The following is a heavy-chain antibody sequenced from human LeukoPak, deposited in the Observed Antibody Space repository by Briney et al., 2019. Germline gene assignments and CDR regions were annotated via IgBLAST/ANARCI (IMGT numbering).Heavy chain of an antibody. J-gene: IGHJ6*02. Sequence: AGGSLRLSRAASGFTFSSYAMSWVRQAPGKGLEWVSGISGSAGSTYYADSVKARFTISRDNSRNTLNLKMNSLRAEDTAVYYCAKHDYDYYYYYGMDVWGQGTTVTVSS. V-gene: IGHV3-23*01. CDR1: GFTFSSYA. CDR2: ISGSAGST. D-gene: IGHD4-17*01. CDR3: AKHDYDYYYYYGMDV.